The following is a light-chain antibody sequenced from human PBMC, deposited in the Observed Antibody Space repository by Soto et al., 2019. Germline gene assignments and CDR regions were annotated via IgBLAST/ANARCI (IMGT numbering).Light chain of an antibody. CDR1: SSNIGSVYD. Sequence: QSVLTQSPSVSGAPGQTVTISCTGSSSNIGSVYDVHWYQQLPGTAPKLLIYGNTNRPSGVPDRFSGSKSATSASLAITGLQADDEADYYCQSFASSLSGSVFGTGTKLTVL. J-gene: IGLJ1*01. V-gene: IGLV1-40*01. CDR2: GNT. CDR3: QSFASSLSGSV.